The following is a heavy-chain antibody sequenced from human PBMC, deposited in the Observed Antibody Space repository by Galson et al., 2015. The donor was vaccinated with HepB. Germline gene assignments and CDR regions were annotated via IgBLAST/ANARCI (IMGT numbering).Heavy chain of an antibody. D-gene: IGHD4-17*01. J-gene: IGHJ4*02. Sequence: SLRLSCAASGFTFSSYAMHWVRQAPGKGLECVAVISYDGSNKYYADSVKGRFTISRDNSKNTLYLQMNSLRAEDTAVYYCARDGYGDYALDYWGQGTLVTVSS. CDR1: GFTFSSYA. CDR3: ARDGYGDYALDY. CDR2: ISYDGSNK. V-gene: IGHV3-30-3*01.